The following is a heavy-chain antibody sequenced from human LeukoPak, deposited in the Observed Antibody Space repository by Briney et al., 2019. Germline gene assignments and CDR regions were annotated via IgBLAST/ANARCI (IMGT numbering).Heavy chain of an antibody. CDR2: IYHSGST. CDR3: ARTVDYGGAFDI. CDR1: GYSISSGYC. J-gene: IGHJ3*02. Sequence: SETLSLTCAVSGYSISSGYCWGWIRQPPGKGLEWIGSIYHSGSTYYNPSLKSRVTISVDTSKNQFSLKLSSVTAADTAVYYCARTVDYGGAFDIWGQGTMVTVSS. D-gene: IGHD4-17*01. V-gene: IGHV4-38-2*01.